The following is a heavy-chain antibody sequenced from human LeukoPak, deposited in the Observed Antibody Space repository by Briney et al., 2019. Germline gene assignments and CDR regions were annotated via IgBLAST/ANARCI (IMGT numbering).Heavy chain of an antibody. CDR2: IIPIFGTA. CDR1: GGTFSSYA. V-gene: IGHV1-69*13. Sequence: SVKVSCKASGGTFSSYAISWVRQAPGQGLEWMGGIIPIFGTANYAQKFQGRVTITADESTSTAYMELSSLRSEDTAVYYCARGRDSSGYYYSPPSDWGQGTLVTVSS. J-gene: IGHJ4*02. D-gene: IGHD3-22*01. CDR3: ARGRDSSGYYYSPPSD.